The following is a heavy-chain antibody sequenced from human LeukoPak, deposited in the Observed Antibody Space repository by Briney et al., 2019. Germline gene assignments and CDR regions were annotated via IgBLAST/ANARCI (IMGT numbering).Heavy chain of an antibody. CDR3: AKVLNYYASGYFDY. D-gene: IGHD3-10*01. J-gene: IGHJ4*02. Sequence: GGSLRLSCAASGFTFRSYAMHWVRQAPGKGLEWVSAISGSGGSTHYADSVKGRFTISRDNSKNTLYLQMNSLRAEDTAVYYCAKVLNYYASGYFDYWGQGTLVTVSS. V-gene: IGHV3-23*01. CDR2: ISGSGGST. CDR1: GFTFRSYA.